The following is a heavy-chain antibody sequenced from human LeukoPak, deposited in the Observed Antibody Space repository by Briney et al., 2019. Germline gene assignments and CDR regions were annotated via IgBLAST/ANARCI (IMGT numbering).Heavy chain of an antibody. J-gene: IGHJ4*02. Sequence: GGSLRLSCAASGFTFSSYGMHWVRQAPGKGLEWVAFIRYDGSNKYYADSVKGRFTISRDNSKNTLYLQMNSLRAEDTAVYYCAKGPVAISGTSTFDYWGQGTLVTVSS. CDR2: IRYDGSNK. CDR3: AKGPVAISGTSTFDY. V-gene: IGHV3-30*02. CDR1: GFTFSSYG. D-gene: IGHD2-2*01.